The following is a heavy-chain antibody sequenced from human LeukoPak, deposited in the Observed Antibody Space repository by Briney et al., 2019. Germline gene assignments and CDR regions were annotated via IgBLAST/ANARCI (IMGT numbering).Heavy chain of an antibody. V-gene: IGHV3-7*04. CDR3: ARGLLAAAGIDY. CDR2: IKQDGSEK. D-gene: IGHD6-13*01. Sequence: GSLRLSCEASGFTFSSYWMSRVRQAPGKGLEWVANIKQDGSEKNYVDSVKGRFTISRDNAKNSPYLQMNSLRAEDTAVYYCARGLLAAAGIDYWGQGALVTVSS. CDR1: GFTFSSYW. J-gene: IGHJ4*02.